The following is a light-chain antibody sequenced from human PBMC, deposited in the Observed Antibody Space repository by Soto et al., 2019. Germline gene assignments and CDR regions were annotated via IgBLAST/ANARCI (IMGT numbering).Light chain of an antibody. J-gene: IGKJ2*01. CDR1: QSVLYSSNNKNY. CDR3: QQYYTTPYT. CDR2: WAS. Sequence: DIVMTQSPDSLAVSLGERATINCKSSQSVLYSSNNKNYLACYQQKPGQPPKLLIYWASTRESGVPDRFSGSASGNDFTLTISSLQADDVAVYYCQQYYTTPYTFGQGTKLAIQ. V-gene: IGKV4-1*01.